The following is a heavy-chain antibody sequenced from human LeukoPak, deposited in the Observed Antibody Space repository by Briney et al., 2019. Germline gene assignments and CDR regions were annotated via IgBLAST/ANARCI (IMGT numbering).Heavy chain of an antibody. V-gene: IGHV4-34*01. CDR3: ARDAYDFWSRKGYYFDY. Sequence: SETLSLTCAVYGGSFSGYYWSWIRQPPGKGLEWIGEINHSGSTNYNPSLKSRVTISVDTSKNQFSLKLSSVTAADTAVYYCARDAYDFWSRKGYYFDYWGQGTLVTVSS. CDR2: INHSGST. CDR1: GGSFSGYY. J-gene: IGHJ4*02. D-gene: IGHD3-3*01.